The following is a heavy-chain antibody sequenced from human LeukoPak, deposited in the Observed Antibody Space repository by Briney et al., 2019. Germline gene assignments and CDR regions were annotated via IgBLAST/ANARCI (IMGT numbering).Heavy chain of an antibody. CDR2: INPTLGTT. CDR1: GYTFTGYY. J-gene: IGHJ4*02. V-gene: IGHV1-46*01. Sequence: ASVKVSCKASGYTFTGYYMHWVRQAPGQGLEWMGIINPTLGTTNYAQKFQGRVTMTRDMSTSTFYMEVSSLRSDDTAVYYCATISPFGVVTNFDYWGQGTLVTVSS. CDR3: ATISPFGVVTNFDY. D-gene: IGHD3-3*01.